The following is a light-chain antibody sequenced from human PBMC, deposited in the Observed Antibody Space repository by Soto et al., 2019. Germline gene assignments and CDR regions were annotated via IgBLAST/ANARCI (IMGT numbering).Light chain of an antibody. V-gene: IGKV3-11*01. J-gene: IGKJ1*01. CDR1: QSVSSK. CDR2: DAS. Sequence: VFIQPPTSLQVTSEKSATLSCRASQSVSSKLAWYQQKPGQAPRLFIYDASTRATGVPGRFSGSGSGTDFTLTISSLEADEVAVYYCQQSSSWPPFGQGTKVDI. CDR3: QQSSSWPP.